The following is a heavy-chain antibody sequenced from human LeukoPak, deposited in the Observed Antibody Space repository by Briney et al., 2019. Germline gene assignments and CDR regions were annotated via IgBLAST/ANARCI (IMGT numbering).Heavy chain of an antibody. V-gene: IGHV4-61*01. J-gene: IGHJ4*02. CDR2: IYNNEDI. Sequence: SETLSLTCTVSGGSVSSGSYYWSWIRQPPGKGLEWLGYIYNNEDISYNPSLKSRVTISLDTSKNQFSLKLRSVTAADTAVYYCASSMYMGNFDYWGQGTLVTVSS. CDR1: GGSVSSGSYY. D-gene: IGHD7-27*01. CDR3: ASSMYMGNFDY.